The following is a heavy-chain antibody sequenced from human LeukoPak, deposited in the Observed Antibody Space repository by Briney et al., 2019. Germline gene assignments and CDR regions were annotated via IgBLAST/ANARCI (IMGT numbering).Heavy chain of an antibody. Sequence: GSLRLSCAASGFTFSSYWMHWGRPAPGKGLGWVSRINTDGSSTSAADSVKGRFTISRDNAKNTLYLQMNSLSAEDPAVYYCARREVTTWAFDIWGQGTMVTVSS. CDR2: INTDGSST. CDR3: ARREVTTWAFDI. CDR1: GFTFSSYW. D-gene: IGHD4-17*01. J-gene: IGHJ3*02. V-gene: IGHV3-74*01.